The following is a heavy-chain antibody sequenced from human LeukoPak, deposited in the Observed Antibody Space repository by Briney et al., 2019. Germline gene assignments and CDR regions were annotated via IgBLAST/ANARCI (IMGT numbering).Heavy chain of an antibody. D-gene: IGHD3-10*01. Sequence: ASVKVSCKASGGTFSSYDIRWVRQARGQGLEWMGAIIPVFDTANYAQKFQGRVTITADESTNTAYMELSSLRFEDTAVYYCASQSHISMIRGVINFDYWGQGTLVTVSS. J-gene: IGHJ4*02. CDR1: GGTFSSYD. V-gene: IGHV1-69*13. CDR3: ASQSHISMIRGVINFDY. CDR2: IIPVFDTA.